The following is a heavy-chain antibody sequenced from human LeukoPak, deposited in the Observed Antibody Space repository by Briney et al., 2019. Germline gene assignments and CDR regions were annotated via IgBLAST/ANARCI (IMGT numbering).Heavy chain of an antibody. CDR2: IIPIFGTA. Sequence: GASVKASCKASGGTFSSYAISWVRQAPGQGLEWMGGIIPIFGTANYAQKFQGRVTITADESTSTAYMELSSLRSEDTAVYYCARGTTVAATPHWGQGTLDTVSS. J-gene: IGHJ4*02. V-gene: IGHV1-69*13. CDR3: ARGTTVAATPH. D-gene: IGHD2-15*01. CDR1: GGTFSSYA.